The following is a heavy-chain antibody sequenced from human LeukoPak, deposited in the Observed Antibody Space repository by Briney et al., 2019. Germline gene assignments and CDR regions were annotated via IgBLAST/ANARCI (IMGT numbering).Heavy chain of an antibody. CDR1: GYSFTNYW. CDR3: ATYAGSYSKYFQH. V-gene: IGHV5-51*01. J-gene: IGHJ1*01. D-gene: IGHD3-10*01. CDR2: IYPGDSDT. Sequence: GESLKIPCKGSGYSFTNYWIGWVRQMPGKGLEWMGIIYPGDSDTRYSPSFQGQVTISADKSISTAYLQWSSLKASDTAMYFCATYAGSYSKYFQHWGQGTLVTVSS.